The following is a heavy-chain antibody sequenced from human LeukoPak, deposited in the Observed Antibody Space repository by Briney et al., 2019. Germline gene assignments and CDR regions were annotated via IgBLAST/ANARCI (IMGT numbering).Heavy chain of an antibody. CDR2: IYHNESA. Sequence: SQTLSLTCTVSGGSIGSGNYYWRWIRQHRGQGLEWFVYIYHNESAYCNPPLKSRLTMSVDPSKNQFSLKLSSVTAADTAVYYCARVVPSYYDGSGYYFDYWGQGARVTVSS. D-gene: IGHD3-22*01. V-gene: IGHV4-31*03. J-gene: IGHJ4*02. CDR1: GGSIGSGNYY. CDR3: ARVVPSYYDGSGYYFDY.